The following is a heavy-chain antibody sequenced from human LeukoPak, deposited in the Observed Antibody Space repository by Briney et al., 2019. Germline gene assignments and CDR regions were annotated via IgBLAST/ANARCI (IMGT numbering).Heavy chain of an antibody. CDR1: GDSISSYY. V-gene: IGHV4-59*01. Sequence: SETLSLTCTVSGDSISSYYWNWVRQPPGQGLEWIVYVHYSGSGNHNPSLKSRVTISLDTSKNQVSLKLNSVTAADTAVYYCATADSYALDVWGQGAAVTVSS. CDR2: VHYSGSG. J-gene: IGHJ6*02. CDR3: ATADSYALDV.